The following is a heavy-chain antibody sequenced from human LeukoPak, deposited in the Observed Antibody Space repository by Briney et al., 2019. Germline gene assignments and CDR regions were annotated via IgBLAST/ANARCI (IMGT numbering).Heavy chain of an antibody. CDR1: GYSISSNYY. Sequence: SETLSLTCTVSGYSISSNYYWGWIRQPPGKGLEWIGRIHTSGSTNYNPSLKSRVTMSGDTSKNQFSLNLSSVTAADTAVYYCVRDRYYYDSSGYRLLDYWGQGTLVTVSS. CDR2: IHTSGST. J-gene: IGHJ4*02. V-gene: IGHV4-38-2*02. D-gene: IGHD3-22*01. CDR3: VRDRYYYDSSGYRLLDY.